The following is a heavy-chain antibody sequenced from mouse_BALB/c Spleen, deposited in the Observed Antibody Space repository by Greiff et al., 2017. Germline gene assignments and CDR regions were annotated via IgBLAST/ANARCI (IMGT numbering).Heavy chain of an antibody. CDR1: GFNIKDTY. CDR2: IDPANGNT. V-gene: IGHV14-3*02. D-gene: IGHD2-1*01. J-gene: IGHJ4*01. Sequence: VQLQQSGAELVKPGASVKLSCTASGFNIKDTYMHWVKQRPEQGLEWIGRIDPANGNTKYDPKFQGKATITADTSSNTAYLQLSSLTSEDTAVYYCARVYYGNYYYAMDYWGQGTSVTVSS. CDR3: ARVYYGNYYYAMDY.